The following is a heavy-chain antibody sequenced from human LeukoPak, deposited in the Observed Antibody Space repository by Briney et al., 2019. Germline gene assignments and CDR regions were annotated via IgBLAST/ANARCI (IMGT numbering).Heavy chain of an antibody. Sequence: GGALRLSCAASGFTYSSFAMHWVRQAPGKGLEWGAIISYDGSAKYYADSVKGRLTISRDNSKNTLYLQMTSLRAEDTAVYYCANPFPGPTQVFVHWGQGTLVTVSS. J-gene: IGHJ4*02. CDR2: ISYDGSAK. D-gene: IGHD1-1*01. V-gene: IGHV3-30*04. CDR1: GFTYSSFA. CDR3: ANPFPGPTQVFVH.